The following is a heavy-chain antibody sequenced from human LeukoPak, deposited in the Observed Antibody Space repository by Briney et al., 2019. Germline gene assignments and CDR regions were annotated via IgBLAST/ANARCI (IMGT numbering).Heavy chain of an antibody. V-gene: IGHV4-34*01. D-gene: IGHD2-2*01. CDR1: GGSFSGYY. CDR3: ARSRGPGRVPAAVNFDY. J-gene: IGHJ4*02. Sequence: SETLSLTCAVYGGSFSGYYWSWIRQPPGKGLEWIGEINHSGSTNYNPSLKSRVTISVDTSKNQFSLKLSSVTAADTAVYYCARSRGPGRVPAAVNFDYWGQGTLVTVSS. CDR2: INHSGST.